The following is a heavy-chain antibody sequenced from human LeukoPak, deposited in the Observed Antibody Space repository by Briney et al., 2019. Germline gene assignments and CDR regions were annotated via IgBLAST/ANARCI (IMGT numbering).Heavy chain of an antibody. D-gene: IGHD3-16*01. CDR3: AKDESTGGFAPGYFYGMGV. Sequence: GGSLRLSCVVSGFRFDDYGMHWVRQAPGKGLEWVSGISWSGTTTGYADSVKGRFTISRDSAKNSLYLQMDSLRVEDTGLYYCAKDESTGGFAPGYFYGMGVWGQGTTVTVSS. V-gene: IGHV3-9*01. CDR2: ISWSGTTT. J-gene: IGHJ6*02. CDR1: GFRFDDYG.